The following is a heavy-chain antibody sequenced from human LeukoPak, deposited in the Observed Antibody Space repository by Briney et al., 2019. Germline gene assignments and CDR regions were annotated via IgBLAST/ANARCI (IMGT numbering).Heavy chain of an antibody. CDR2: ISYDGSNK. D-gene: IGHD6-13*01. J-gene: IGHJ1*01. CDR3: AKASLPYSSSWSGAEYFQH. CDR1: GFTFSSYG. Sequence: GRSLRLSCAASGFTFSSYGMHWVRQAPGKGLEWVAVISYDGSNKYYADSVKGRFTISRDNSKNTLYLQMNSLRAEDTAVYYCAKASLPYSSSWSGAEYFQHWCQGTLVTVSS. V-gene: IGHV3-30*18.